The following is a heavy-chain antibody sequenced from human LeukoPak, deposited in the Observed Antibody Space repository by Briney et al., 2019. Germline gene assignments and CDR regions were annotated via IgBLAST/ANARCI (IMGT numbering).Heavy chain of an antibody. V-gene: IGHV3-30*18. J-gene: IGHJ5*02. D-gene: IGHD5-18*01. CDR1: GFTFSSYG. CDR2: ISYDGSNK. CDR3: AKVEDTGPFDP. Sequence: GRSLRLSCAASGFTFSSYGMHWVRQAPGKGLEWVAVISYDGSNKYFADSVKGRFTISRDNSKNTLYLQMNSLRAEDTAVYYCAKVEDTGPFDPWGQGTLVTVSS.